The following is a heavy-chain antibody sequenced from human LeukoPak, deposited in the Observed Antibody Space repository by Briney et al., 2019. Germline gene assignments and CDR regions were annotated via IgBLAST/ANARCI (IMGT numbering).Heavy chain of an antibody. CDR3: ARGPYYYYYYMDV. CDR2: IYYSGST. V-gene: IGHV4-61*01. Sequence: PSQTLSLTCTVSGGSISSGSYYWSWIRQPPGKGLEWIGYIYYSGSTNYNPSLKSRVTISVDTSKNQFSLKLSSVTAADTAVYYCARGPYYYYYYMDVWGKGTTVTVSS. CDR1: GGSISSGSYY. J-gene: IGHJ6*03.